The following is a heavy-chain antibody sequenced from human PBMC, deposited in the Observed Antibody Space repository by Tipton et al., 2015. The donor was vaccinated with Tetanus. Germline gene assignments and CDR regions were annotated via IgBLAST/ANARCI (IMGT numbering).Heavy chain of an antibody. Sequence: TLSLTCAVSGASFSDYYWSWIRQAPGKGREWIGYISNSGRTYSNPSLKSRVTISVDTSEKQISLRVNSVTAADTAVYYCARGTCLNTSTYLRHLLDPWGQGTLVTVSS. J-gene: IGHJ5*02. CDR3: ARGTCLNTSTYLRHLLDP. V-gene: IGHV4-34*01. CDR1: GASFSDYY. D-gene: IGHD2-2*01. CDR2: ISNSGRT.